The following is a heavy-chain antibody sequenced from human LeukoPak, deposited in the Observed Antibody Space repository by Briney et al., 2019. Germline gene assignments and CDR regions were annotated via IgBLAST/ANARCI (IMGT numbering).Heavy chain of an antibody. CDR2: IRQDGSEK. J-gene: IGHJ4*02. V-gene: IGHV3-7*01. CDR1: GFTFSSYW. D-gene: IGHD4-17*01. Sequence: PGGSLRLSCAASGFTFSSYWMSWVRQAPGKGLEWVANIRQDGSEKYYVDSVKGRFTISRDNAKNSLYLQMNSLRTEDTAVYYCARAGNDYGDCGDYWGQGTLVTVSS. CDR3: ARAGNDYGDCGDY.